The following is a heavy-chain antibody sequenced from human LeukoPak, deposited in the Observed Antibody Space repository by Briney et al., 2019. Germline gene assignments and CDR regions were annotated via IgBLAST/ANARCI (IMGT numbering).Heavy chain of an antibody. CDR3: ATQPVENAFDI. CDR2: IYSGGST. CDR1: GFTFNRYG. Sequence: GGSLRLSCAASGFTFNRYGMHWVRQAPGKGLEWVSVIYSGGSTYYADSVKGRFTISRDNSKNTLYLQMDSLRAEDTAVYYCATQPVENAFDIWGQGTMVTVSS. J-gene: IGHJ3*02. D-gene: IGHD2-2*01. V-gene: IGHV3-53*01.